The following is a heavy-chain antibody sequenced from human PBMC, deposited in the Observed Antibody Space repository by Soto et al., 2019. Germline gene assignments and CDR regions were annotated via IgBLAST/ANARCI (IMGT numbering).Heavy chain of an antibody. J-gene: IGHJ4*02. Sequence: GSLRLSCAASGFTFSDYYMSWIRQAPGKGLEWVSYISSSGSTIYYADSVKGRFTISRDNARNSLYLQMNSLRAEDTAVYYCGYEYSSSSTVLDYWGQGTLVTVSS. D-gene: IGHD6-6*01. CDR3: GYEYSSSSTVLDY. V-gene: IGHV3-11*01. CDR1: GFTFSDYY. CDR2: ISSSGSTI.